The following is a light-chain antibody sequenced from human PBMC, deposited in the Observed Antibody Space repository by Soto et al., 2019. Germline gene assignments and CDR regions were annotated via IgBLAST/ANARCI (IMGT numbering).Light chain of an antibody. CDR3: SSYSTSGTPV. CDR1: SSDVGGYNY. J-gene: IGLJ3*02. Sequence: QSALTQPAAVSGSPGQSITISCTGTSSDVGGYNYLSWYQQNPGKAPKVMIYEVSNRPSGVSNRFSGSKSGNTASLNISGLQAEDEADYYCSSYSTSGTPVFGGGTKVTVL. CDR2: EVS. V-gene: IGLV2-14*01.